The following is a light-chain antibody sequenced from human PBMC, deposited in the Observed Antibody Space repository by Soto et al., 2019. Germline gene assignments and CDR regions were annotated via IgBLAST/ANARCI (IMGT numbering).Light chain of an antibody. CDR1: QSVSSF. CDR3: QHRSNWPLT. CDR2: DAS. V-gene: IGKV3-11*01. Sequence: EIVLTQSTATLSLSPGERATLSCRASQSVSSFLAWYQQKPGQAPRLLIYDASNRATGIPARFSVSGSGTDFTLTITSLEREDFAVYYCQHRSNWPLTFGGGTKVEIK. J-gene: IGKJ4*01.